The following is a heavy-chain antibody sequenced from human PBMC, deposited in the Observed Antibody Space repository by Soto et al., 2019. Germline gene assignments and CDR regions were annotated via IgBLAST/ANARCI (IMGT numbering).Heavy chain of an antibody. CDR2: VYYTGST. CDR1: FGSISSYY. D-gene: IGHD2-21*02. V-gene: IGHV4-59*01. CDR3: ALSRCGGDCLGSYSSHYYYGMDV. Sequence: SETLSLTCTVSFGSISSYYWNWIRQAPGKGLEWIGYVYYTGSTNYSPSLKSRVTKDTSKNQVLLTMTNMDPVDTATYYCALSRCGGDCLGSYSSHYYYGMDVWGQGTTVTVSS. J-gene: IGHJ6*02.